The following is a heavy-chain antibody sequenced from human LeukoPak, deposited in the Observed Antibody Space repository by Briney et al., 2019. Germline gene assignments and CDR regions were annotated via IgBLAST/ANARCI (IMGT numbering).Heavy chain of an antibody. CDR1: GFTFSSYA. V-gene: IGHV3-23*01. J-gene: IGHJ4*02. CDR2: ISGGGGST. CDR3: AKDRDRDYYDSSGYYSGY. Sequence: GGSLRLSCAASGFTFSSYAMSWVRQAPGKGLEWVSAISGGGGSTYYADSVKGRFTISRDNSKNTLYLQMNSLRAEDTAVYYCAKDRDRDYYDSSGYYSGYWGQGTLVTVSS. D-gene: IGHD3-22*01.